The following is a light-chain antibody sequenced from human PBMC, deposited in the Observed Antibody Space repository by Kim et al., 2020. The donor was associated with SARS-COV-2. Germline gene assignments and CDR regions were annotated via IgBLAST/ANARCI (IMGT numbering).Light chain of an antibody. CDR3: RFRGSSGDQVE. J-gene: IGLJ7*01. Sequence: SSELTQDPAVSVALGQTVRLTCQGDSLRKYYATCYHQRPGKAPTLVLYGKYDRPSGIPDRLSGSASGNTASLTITGAQAEDDGDNYCRFRGSSGDQVEFG. CDR1: SLRKYY. CDR2: GKY. V-gene: IGLV3-19*01.